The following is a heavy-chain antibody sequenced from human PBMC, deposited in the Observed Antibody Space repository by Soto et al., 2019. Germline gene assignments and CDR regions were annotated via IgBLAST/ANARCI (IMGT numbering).Heavy chain of an antibody. CDR2: INPSGGST. CDR3: AIVHLFADTDF. Sequence: QAPGQGLEWMGIINPSGGSTSYAQKFQGRVTMTRDTSTSTVYMELSSLRSEDMAVDYCAIVHLFADTDFRGHGTLDTVSP. V-gene: IGHV1-46*01. J-gene: IGHJ5*01.